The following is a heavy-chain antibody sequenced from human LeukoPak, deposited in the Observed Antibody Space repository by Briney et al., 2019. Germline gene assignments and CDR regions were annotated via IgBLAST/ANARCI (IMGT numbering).Heavy chain of an antibody. D-gene: IGHD3-22*01. CDR3: ARNIGSYYYDSSFDY. J-gene: IGHJ4*02. CDR1: GYTFTGYY. V-gene: IGHV1-2*06. CDR2: INPNSGGT. Sequence: ASVKVSCKASGYTFTGYYMHWVRQAPRQGLEWMGPINPNSGGTNYAQKFQGRVTMTRDTSISTAYMELSRLRSDDTAVYYCARNIGSYYYDSSFDYWGQGTLVTVSS.